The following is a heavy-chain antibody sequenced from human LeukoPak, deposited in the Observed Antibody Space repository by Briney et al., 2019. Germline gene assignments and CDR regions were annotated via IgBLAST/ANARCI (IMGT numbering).Heavy chain of an antibody. CDR2: IYTSGST. Sequence: SETLSLTCTVSGGSISSGSYYWSWIRQPAGKGLEWIGRIYTSGSTYYNPSLKSRVTISVDTSKNQFSLKLSSVTAADTAVYYCAREIKTTTVVTPFDYWGQGTLVTVSS. J-gene: IGHJ4*02. CDR1: GGSISSGSYY. D-gene: IGHD4-23*01. CDR3: AREIKTTTVVTPFDY. V-gene: IGHV4-61*02.